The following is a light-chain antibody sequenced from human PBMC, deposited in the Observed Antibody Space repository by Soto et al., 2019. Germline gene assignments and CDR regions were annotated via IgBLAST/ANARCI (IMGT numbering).Light chain of an antibody. CDR2: HAS. V-gene: IGKV3-15*01. CDR1: QSVSDK. Sequence: EIMMTQSPATLSVSPGERAALSCRASQSVSDKLAWYQQKPGQAPRLLIYHASTGATGIPARFSGSGSGTEFTLTISSLQSEDFAVYYCQQYNNWPPWTFGQGTKVDI. CDR3: QQYNNWPPWT. J-gene: IGKJ1*01.